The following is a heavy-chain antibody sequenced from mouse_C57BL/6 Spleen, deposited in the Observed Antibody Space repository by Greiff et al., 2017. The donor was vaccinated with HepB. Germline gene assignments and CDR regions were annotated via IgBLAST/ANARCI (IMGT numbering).Heavy chain of an antibody. V-gene: IGHV1-82*01. CDR2: IYPGDGDT. CDR3: ARRGAIGNGFAY. J-gene: IGHJ3*01. D-gene: IGHD2-1*01. Sequence: QVQLQQSGPELVKPGASVKISCKASGYAFSSSWMNWVKQRPGKGLEWIGRIYPGDGDTNYNGKFKGKATLTADKSSSTAYMQLSSLTSEDSAVYFCARRGAIGNGFAYWGQGTLVTVSA. CDR1: GYAFSSSW.